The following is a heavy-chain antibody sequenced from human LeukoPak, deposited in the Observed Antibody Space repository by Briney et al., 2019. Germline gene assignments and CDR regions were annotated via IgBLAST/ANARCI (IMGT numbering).Heavy chain of an antibody. Sequence: GGSLRLSCAASGFILSNSAMNWVRQAPGKGLEWVSAISGSGGSTYYADSVKGRFTISRDNSKNTLYLQMNSLGAEDTAVYYCAKGSRGEVVAATTPNWFDPWGQGTLVTVSS. CDR1: GFILSNSA. J-gene: IGHJ5*02. CDR3: AKGSRGEVVAATTPNWFDP. D-gene: IGHD2-15*01. V-gene: IGHV3-23*01. CDR2: ISGSGGST.